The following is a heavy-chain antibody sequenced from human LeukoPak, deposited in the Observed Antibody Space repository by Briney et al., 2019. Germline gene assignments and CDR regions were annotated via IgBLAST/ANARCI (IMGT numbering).Heavy chain of an antibody. Sequence: PSETLSLTCTVSGGSISSGNYYWSWIRQPAGKGLEWIGRIYTSGGTNYNPSLKSRVTISVDTSKNQFSLKLSSVTAADTAVYYCARHAVAAAMAGAFDIWGQGTMVTVSS. D-gene: IGHD6-13*01. V-gene: IGHV4-61*02. CDR1: GGSISSGNYY. J-gene: IGHJ3*02. CDR3: ARHAVAAAMAGAFDI. CDR2: IYTSGGT.